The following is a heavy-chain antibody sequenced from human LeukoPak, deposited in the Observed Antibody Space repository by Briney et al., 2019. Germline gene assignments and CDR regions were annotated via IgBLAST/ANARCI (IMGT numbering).Heavy chain of an antibody. D-gene: IGHD5-18*01. CDR3: ANHSDTAMVYAY. CDR2: ISGSGSSA. J-gene: IGHJ4*02. V-gene: IGHV3-23*01. CDR1: GFTFSSYA. Sequence: GGSLRLSCAASGFTFSSYAMSWVRQAPGKGLEWVSGISGSGSSAYYADSVKGRFTISRDNSKNTLNLQMNSLRAEDTAVYYCANHSDTAMVYAYWGQGTLVTVPS.